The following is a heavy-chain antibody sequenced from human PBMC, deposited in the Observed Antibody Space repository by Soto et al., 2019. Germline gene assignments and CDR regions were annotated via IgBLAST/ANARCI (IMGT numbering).Heavy chain of an antibody. D-gene: IGHD2-15*01. CDR3: ARAYSGRLPRRADYYYAMDV. V-gene: IGHV3-13*05. CDR2: LGAADDP. J-gene: IGHJ6*02. Sequence: EVQVVESGGGVVEPGGSLRLSCAASGFTLSAYDMHWVRQAEGKGLEWVSALGAADDPYYLVSVKGRFTISRENAKNSLYLQMNNLRAGDTAVYYCARAYSGRLPRRADYYYAMDVCGQGTTVTVSS. CDR1: GFTLSAYD.